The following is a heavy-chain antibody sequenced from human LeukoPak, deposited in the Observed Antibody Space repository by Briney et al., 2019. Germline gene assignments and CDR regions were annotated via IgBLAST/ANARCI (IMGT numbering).Heavy chain of an antibody. J-gene: IGHJ4*02. V-gene: IGHV3-48*01. CDR3: ARDYSNYGGGFDY. CDR1: GFTFDDYA. CDR2: ISSSTSTI. Sequence: GRSLRLSCAASGFTFDDYAMHWVRQAPGKGLEWVSYISSSTSTIYYADSVKGRFTISRDSAKNSLYLQMNSLRAEDTAVYYCARDYSNYGGGFDYWGQGILVTVSS. D-gene: IGHD4-11*01.